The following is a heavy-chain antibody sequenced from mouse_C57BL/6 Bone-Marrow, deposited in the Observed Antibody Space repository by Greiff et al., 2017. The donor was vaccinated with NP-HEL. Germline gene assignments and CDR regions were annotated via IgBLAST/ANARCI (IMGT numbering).Heavy chain of an antibody. J-gene: IGHJ3*01. CDR2: ISSGSSTI. CDR3: ARTGPRAWFAY. D-gene: IGHD4-1*01. V-gene: IGHV5-17*01. CDR1: GFTFSDYG. Sequence: EVKLMESGGGLVKPGGSLKLSCAASGFTFSDYGMHWVRQAPEKGLEWVAYISSGSSTIYYADTVKGRFTISRDNAKKTLFLQMTSLRSEDTAMYYCARTGPRAWFAYWGQGTLVTVSA.